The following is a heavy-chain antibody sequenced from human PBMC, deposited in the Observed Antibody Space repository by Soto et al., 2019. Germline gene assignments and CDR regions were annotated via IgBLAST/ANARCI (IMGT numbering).Heavy chain of an antibody. Sequence: GGSLRLSCAASGFTFRTYTMNWVRQAPGKGLEWVSGIRGFSPYTFYAESVKGRFTISRDNAKNSLYLQMNSLGVEDTAEYYCARDRGYDAHDYYYNAMDVWGQGATVTVSS. CDR2: IRGFSPYT. V-gene: IGHV3-21*01. CDR3: ARDRGYDAHDYYYNAMDV. J-gene: IGHJ6*02. D-gene: IGHD2-15*01. CDR1: GFTFRTYT.